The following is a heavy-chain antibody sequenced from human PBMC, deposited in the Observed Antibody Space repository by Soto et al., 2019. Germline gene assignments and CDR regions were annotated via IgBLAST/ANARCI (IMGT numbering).Heavy chain of an antibody. J-gene: IGHJ4*02. D-gene: IGHD3-16*02. Sequence: ASVKVSCKASGYTFTSYGISWVRQAPGQGLEWMGWISAYNGNTNYAQKLQGRVTMTTDTSTSTAYMELRSLRSDDTAVYYCARARALYDYVWGSYRYGLDCWGQGTRVTVAS. CDR2: ISAYNGNT. V-gene: IGHV1-18*01. CDR1: GYTFTSYG. CDR3: ARARALYDYVWGSYRYGLDC.